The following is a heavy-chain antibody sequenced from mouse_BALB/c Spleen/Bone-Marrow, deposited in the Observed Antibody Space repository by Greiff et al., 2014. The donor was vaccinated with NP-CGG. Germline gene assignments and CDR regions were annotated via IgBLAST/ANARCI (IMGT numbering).Heavy chain of an antibody. CDR3: ARAITDAMDY. CDR2: INSGSGGT. V-gene: IGHV1-54*01. Sequence: QAQLQQSGAELVRPGTSVKVSCKGSGYAFTNYLIEWVRQRPGQGLEWIGVINSGSGGTKYNEKFKGKATLTADKSSSTAYMQLSSLTSDDSAVYFCARAITDAMDYWGQGTSVTVSS. CDR1: GYAFTNYL. J-gene: IGHJ4*01. D-gene: IGHD2-4*01.